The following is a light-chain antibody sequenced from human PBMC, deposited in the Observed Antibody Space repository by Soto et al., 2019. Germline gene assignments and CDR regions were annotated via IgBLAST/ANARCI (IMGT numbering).Light chain of an antibody. CDR2: EVS. CDR1: SSDIGTYAY. J-gene: IGLJ1*01. Sequence: QSALTQPASVSGSPGQSITISCTGTSSDIGTYAYVSWYQQHPGKAPKLMISEVSNRPSGFSHRFSGSKSGNTASLTISGLQAEDEADYYCSSYTTSSTYVFGPGTKVTVL. CDR3: SSYTTSSTYV. V-gene: IGLV2-14*01.